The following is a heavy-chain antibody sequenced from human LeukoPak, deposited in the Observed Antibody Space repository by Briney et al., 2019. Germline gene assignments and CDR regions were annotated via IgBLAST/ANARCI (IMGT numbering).Heavy chain of an antibody. J-gene: IGHJ5*02. CDR1: GYTFTSYA. D-gene: IGHD6-13*01. CDR3: ARLYSSSWYNWFDP. V-gene: IGHV1-8*01. CDR2: MNPNSGNT. Sequence: ASVKVSCKASGYTFTSYAINWVRQATGQGLEWMGWMNPNSGNTGYAQKFQGRVTMTRNTSISTAYMELSSLRSEDTAVYYCARLYSSSWYNWFDPWGQGTLVTVSS.